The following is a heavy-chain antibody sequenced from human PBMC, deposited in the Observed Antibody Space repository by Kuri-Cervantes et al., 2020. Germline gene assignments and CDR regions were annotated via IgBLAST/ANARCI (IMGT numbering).Heavy chain of an antibody. V-gene: IGHV1-24*01. CDR1: GYTLTELS. J-gene: IGHJ4*02. Sequence: ASVKVSCKVSGYTLTELSMHWVRQAPGKGLEWMGGFDPEDGETIYAQKFQGRVTMTRDTSTSTVYMELSSLRSEDTAVYYCARYHFTSRKGFDYWGQGTLVTVSS. CDR2: FDPEDGET. D-gene: IGHD2-2*01. CDR3: ARYHFTSRKGFDY.